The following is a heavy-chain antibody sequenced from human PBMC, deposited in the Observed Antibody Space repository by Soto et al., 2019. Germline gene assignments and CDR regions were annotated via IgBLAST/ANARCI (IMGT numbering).Heavy chain of an antibody. CDR3: ARESVRQQLAYYCDY. CDR2: TYYRSKWYN. V-gene: IGHV6-1*01. Sequence: SQTLSLTCAISGDSVSSNSVAWNWIRQSPSRGLEWLGRTYYRSKWYNDYAVSVKSRITINPDTSKNQFSLQLNSVTPEDTALYYCARESVRQQLAYYCDYWGEGTLVTVSS. CDR1: GDSVSSNSVA. D-gene: IGHD6-13*01. J-gene: IGHJ4*02.